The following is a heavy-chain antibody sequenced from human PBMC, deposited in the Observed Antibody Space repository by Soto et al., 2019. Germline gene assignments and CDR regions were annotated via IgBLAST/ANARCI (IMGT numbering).Heavy chain of an antibody. CDR1: GFTFSDYY. V-gene: IGHV3-11*01. CDR3: VRVGYAYGNDP. D-gene: IGHD3-10*01. CDR2: ISSSGATI. Sequence: GGSLRLSCAASGFTFSDYYMSWIRQAPGKGLEWISYISSSGATIYYADSVKGRFTTSRDNANNSLFLEMNSLRAEDTAVYYCVRVGYAYGNDPWGQGALVTVSS. J-gene: IGHJ5*02.